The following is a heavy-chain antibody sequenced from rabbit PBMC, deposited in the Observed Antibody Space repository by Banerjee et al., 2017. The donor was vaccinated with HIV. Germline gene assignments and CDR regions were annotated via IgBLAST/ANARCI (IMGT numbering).Heavy chain of an antibody. J-gene: IGHJ4*01. V-gene: IGHV1S45*01. D-gene: IGHD1-1*01. Sequence: QEQLVESGGGLVKPEGSLKLSCTASGFSFSNKAVMCWVRQAPGKGLEWIACINAVTGKAVYASWAKGRFTFSKTSSTTVTLQVTSLTAADTATYFCARPDTSSSGIWAVYFNLWGPGTLVTVS. CDR3: ARPDTSSSGIWAVYFNL. CDR2: INAVTGKA. CDR1: GFSFSNKAV.